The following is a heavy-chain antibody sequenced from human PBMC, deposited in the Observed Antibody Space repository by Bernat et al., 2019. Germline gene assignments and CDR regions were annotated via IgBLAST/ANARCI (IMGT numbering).Heavy chain of an antibody. V-gene: IGHV3-48*01. J-gene: IGHJ4*02. Sequence: EVQLVESGGNLVQPGGSLRLSCAASGFTFSSYSMNWVRQAPGKGLEWVSYITSNSGTIYYADSVKGRFTISRDNAKNSLYLQMNSLRAEDTAVYYCSRSGSFDYWGQGTLVTVSS. CDR1: GFTFSSYS. CDR2: ITSNSGTI. CDR3: SRSGSFDY. D-gene: IGHD7-27*01.